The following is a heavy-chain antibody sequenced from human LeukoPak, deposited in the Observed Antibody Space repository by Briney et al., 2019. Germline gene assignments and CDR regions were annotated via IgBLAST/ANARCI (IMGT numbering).Heavy chain of an antibody. CDR1: GGTFSSYA. CDR2: IMPIFGTA. V-gene: IGHV1-69*05. Sequence: SSVTVFFKACGGTFSSYAISWVRQAPGQGLEWMGGIMPIFGTANYAQKFQGRVTITTDESTSTAYMELSSLRSEDTAVYYCAREGEQLWSNNWFDPWGQGTLVTVSS. J-gene: IGHJ5*02. CDR3: AREGEQLWSNNWFDP. D-gene: IGHD5-18*01.